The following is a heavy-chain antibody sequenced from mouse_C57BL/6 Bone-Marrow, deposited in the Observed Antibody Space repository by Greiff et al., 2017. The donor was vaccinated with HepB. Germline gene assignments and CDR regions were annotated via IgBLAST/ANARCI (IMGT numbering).Heavy chain of an antibody. Sequence: EVQLVESGGGLVQPGGSLKLSCAASGFTFSDYYMYWVRQTPEKRLEWVAYISNGGGSTYYPDTVKGRFTISRDNAKNTLYLQMCRLKSEDTAMYYCAMTIYYDYDGFAYWGQGTLVTVSA. J-gene: IGHJ3*01. D-gene: IGHD2-4*01. CDR1: GFTFSDYY. V-gene: IGHV5-12*01. CDR2: ISNGGGST. CDR3: AMTIYYDYDGFAY.